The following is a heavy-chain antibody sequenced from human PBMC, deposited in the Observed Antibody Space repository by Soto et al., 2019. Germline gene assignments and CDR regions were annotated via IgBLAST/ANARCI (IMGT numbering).Heavy chain of an antibody. V-gene: IGHV1-3*01. CDR2: INAGNGNT. CDR1: GYTFTSYA. CDR3: ARDRSITMVRGVIITRWFDP. J-gene: IGHJ5*02. Sequence: QVQLVQSGAEVKKPGASVKVSCKASGYTFTSYAMHWVRQAPGQRLEWMGWINAGNGNTKYSQKFQGRVTITRDTSASTAYMEVRSLRSEDTAVYYCARDRSITMVRGVIITRWFDPWGQGTLVTVSS. D-gene: IGHD3-10*01.